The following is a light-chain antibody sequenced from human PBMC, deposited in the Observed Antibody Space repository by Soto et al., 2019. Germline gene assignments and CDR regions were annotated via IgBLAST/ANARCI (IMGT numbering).Light chain of an antibody. CDR2: GAS. J-gene: IGKJ1*01. CDR3: QQYASSPLWT. V-gene: IGKV3-20*01. Sequence: EIVLTQSPGTLSLSPGEGATLSCRASQSVSGNYLAWYQQKPGQAPRLLMFGASNRATGIPDRFSGSGSGTDFTLTIRRLAPEDFGVYYCQQYASSPLWTFGQGPKVEVK. CDR1: QSVSGNY.